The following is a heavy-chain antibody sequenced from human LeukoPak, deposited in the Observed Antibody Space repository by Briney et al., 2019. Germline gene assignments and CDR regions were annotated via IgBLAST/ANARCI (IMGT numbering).Heavy chain of an antibody. CDR2: INPRDDYK. V-gene: IGHV1-46*01. CDR3: ARDGGSYSADY. Sequence: ASVKVSCKAAGYPFINYHMHWVRQAPGQGLEWLGIINPRDDYKNHAQKFQGRITITRDTSTSTVYMDLSSLTSDDTAVYYCARDGGSYSADYWGQGTLVTVSS. J-gene: IGHJ4*02. CDR1: GYPFINYH. D-gene: IGHD1-26*01.